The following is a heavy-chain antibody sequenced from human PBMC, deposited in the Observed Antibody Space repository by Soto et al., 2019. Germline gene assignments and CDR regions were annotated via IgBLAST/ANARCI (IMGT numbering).Heavy chain of an antibody. Sequence: GGSLRLSCEASGFTFSSYGMHWVRQAPGKGLEWVAVISYDGSNKYYADSVKGRFTISRDNSKNTLYLQMNSLRAEDTAVYYCAKDLSAMATIHYYYYGMDVWGQGTTVTVSS. D-gene: IGHD5-18*01. CDR3: AKDLSAMATIHYYYYGMDV. J-gene: IGHJ6*02. CDR2: ISYDGSNK. V-gene: IGHV3-30*18. CDR1: GFTFSSYG.